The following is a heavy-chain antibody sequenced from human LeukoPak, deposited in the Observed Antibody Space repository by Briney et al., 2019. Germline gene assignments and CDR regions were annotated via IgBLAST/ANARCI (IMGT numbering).Heavy chain of an antibody. Sequence: GGSLGLSCAASGFTSSSYWMSWVRQAPGKGLEWVANIKQDGSEKHYVDSVKGRFTISRDNAKNSLYLQMNSLRAEDTAVYYCARDSGYCSSTGCYVHYFDYWGQGTLVTVSS. V-gene: IGHV3-7*01. CDR3: ARDSGYCSSTGCYVHYFDY. D-gene: IGHD2-2*01. J-gene: IGHJ4*02. CDR2: IKQDGSEK. CDR1: GFTSSSYW.